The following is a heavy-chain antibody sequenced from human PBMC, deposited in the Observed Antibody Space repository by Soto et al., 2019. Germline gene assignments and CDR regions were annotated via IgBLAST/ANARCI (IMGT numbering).Heavy chain of an antibody. Sequence: SETLSLTCTVSGGSISSSSYYWGWIRQPPGKGLEWIGSIYYSGSTYYNPSLKSRVTISVDTSKNQFSLKLSSVTAADTAVYYCARPLRYFDWLKKPYYYYYMDVWGKGTTVTVS. CDR3: ARPLRYFDWLKKPYYYYYMDV. CDR2: IYYSGST. D-gene: IGHD3-9*01. V-gene: IGHV4-39*01. J-gene: IGHJ6*03. CDR1: GGSISSSSYY.